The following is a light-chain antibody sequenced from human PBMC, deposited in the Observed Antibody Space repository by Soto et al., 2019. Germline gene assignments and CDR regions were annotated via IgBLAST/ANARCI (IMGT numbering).Light chain of an antibody. CDR2: GAS. CDR1: QSVSSN. J-gene: IGKJ3*01. V-gene: IGKV3-15*01. CDR3: QQYNNWPFT. Sequence: EIVMTQSPATLSVSPGERATLSCRASQSVSSNLAWYQQKPGQAPRLLIYGASTRATGIPARFSGSGSGTEFTITISSLQSEDSAYYYCQQYNNWPFTFGPGTKVDIK.